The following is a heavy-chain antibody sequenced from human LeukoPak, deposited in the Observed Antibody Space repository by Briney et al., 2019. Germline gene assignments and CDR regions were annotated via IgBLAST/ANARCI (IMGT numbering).Heavy chain of an antibody. CDR2: IRYDGSNK. J-gene: IGHJ1*01. CDR3: AKDPYYYGSGSYPAEYFQH. CDR1: GFTFSSYG. V-gene: IGHV3-30*02. D-gene: IGHD3-10*01. Sequence: PGGSLRLSCAASGFTFSSYGMHWVRQAPGKGLEWVAFIRYDGSNKYYADYVKGRFTISRDNSKNTLYLQMNSLRAEDTAVYYCAKDPYYYGSGSYPAEYFQHWGQGTLVTVSS.